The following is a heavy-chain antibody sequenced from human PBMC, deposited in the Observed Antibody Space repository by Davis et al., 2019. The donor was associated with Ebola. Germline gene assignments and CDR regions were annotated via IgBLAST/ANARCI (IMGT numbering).Heavy chain of an antibody. CDR3: TRDLNEVMGDDYYYGMDV. V-gene: IGHV3-15*01. D-gene: IGHD3-16*01. CDR2: IKSKTDGGTT. J-gene: IGHJ6*02. Sequence: GESLKISCAASGFTFSNAWMSWVRQAPGKGLEWVGRIKSKTDGGTTDYAAPVKGRFTISRDDSKNTLYLQMNSLKTEDTAVYYCTRDLNEVMGDDYYYGMDVWGQGTTVTVSS. CDR1: GFTFSNAW.